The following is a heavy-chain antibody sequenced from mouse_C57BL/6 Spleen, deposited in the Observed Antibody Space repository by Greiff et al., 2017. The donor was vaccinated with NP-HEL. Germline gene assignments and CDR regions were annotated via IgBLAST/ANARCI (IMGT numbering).Heavy chain of an antibody. V-gene: IGHV1-55*01. D-gene: IGHD2-2*01. CDR1: GYTFTSYW. Sequence: QVQLQQPGAELVKPGASVKMSCKASGYTFTSYWITWVKQRPGQGLEGIGDIYPGSGSTNYNEKFKSKATLTEDTSSSTAYMQLSSLTSEDSAVYYCARSGSTMVTSIDYAMDYWGQGTSVTVSS. CDR3: ARSGSTMVTSIDYAMDY. J-gene: IGHJ4*01. CDR2: IYPGSGST.